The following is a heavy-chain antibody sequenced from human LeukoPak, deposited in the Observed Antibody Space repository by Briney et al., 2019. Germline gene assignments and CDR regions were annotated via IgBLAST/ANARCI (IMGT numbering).Heavy chain of an antibody. Sequence: PSETLSLTCTVSGGSISSYYWSWIRLPPGKGLEWIGYLSKSGNTNYSPSLKSRVTIFGDTSKNQFFLKLSSVTAADTAVYYCAKYSYCGGDCYQIDHWGQGSLVTVSS. CDR3: AKYSYCGGDCYQIDH. V-gene: IGHV4-4*08. CDR2: LSKSGNT. J-gene: IGHJ4*02. D-gene: IGHD2-21*02. CDR1: GGSISSYY.